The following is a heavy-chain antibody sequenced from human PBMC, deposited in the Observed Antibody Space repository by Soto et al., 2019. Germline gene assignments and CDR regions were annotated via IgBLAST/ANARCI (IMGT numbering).Heavy chain of an antibody. Sequence: QVHLLQSGVEVKTPGASVKVSCQASGYTFFTYDISWVRQAPGQGLEWMGWISTYSGDTKYAQKFQGRVTMTTYTSTTTAYPDLRSLRSDVTAVYYCARHHGPTTSENWFDPWGQGTLVTVSS. V-gene: IGHV1-18*01. CDR3: ARHHGPTTSENWFDP. CDR1: GYTFFTYD. J-gene: IGHJ5*02. D-gene: IGHD5-12*01. CDR2: ISTYSGDT.